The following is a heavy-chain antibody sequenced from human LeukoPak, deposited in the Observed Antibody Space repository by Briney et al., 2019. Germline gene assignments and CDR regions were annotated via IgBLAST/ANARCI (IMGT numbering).Heavy chain of an antibody. D-gene: IGHD6-19*01. CDR3: ARVYSSGWYADWYFDL. Sequence: SETLSLTCTVSGGSISSYYWGWIRQPPGKGLEWIGYIYYSGSTNYNPSLKSRVTISVDTSKNQFSLELSSVTAADTAVYYCARVYSSGWYADWYFDLWGRGTLVTVSS. CDR1: GGSISSYY. J-gene: IGHJ2*01. CDR2: IYYSGST. V-gene: IGHV4-59*01.